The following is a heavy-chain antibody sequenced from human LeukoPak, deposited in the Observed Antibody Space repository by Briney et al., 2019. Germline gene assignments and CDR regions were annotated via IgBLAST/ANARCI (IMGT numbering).Heavy chain of an antibody. J-gene: IGHJ4*02. V-gene: IGHV3-23*01. D-gene: IGHD3-3*01. CDR1: GFTFSSYA. CDR3: AKVRQTIFGVVSYYFDY. CDR2: ISGSGGST. Sequence: PVGSLRLSCAASGFTFSSYAMSWVRQAPGKGLEWVSAISGSGGSTYYADSVKGRFTISRDNSKNTLYLQMNSLRAEDTAVYYCAKVRQTIFGVVSYYFDYWGQGTLVTVSS.